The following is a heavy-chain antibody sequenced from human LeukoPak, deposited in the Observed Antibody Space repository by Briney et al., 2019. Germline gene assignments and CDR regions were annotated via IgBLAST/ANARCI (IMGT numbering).Heavy chain of an antibody. D-gene: IGHD1-26*01. CDR1: GYTLTELS. J-gene: IGHJ4*02. CDR3: ATDRVGANEFDY. CDR2: FDPEDGET. V-gene: IGHV1-24*01. Sequence: APVKVSCKGSGYTLTELSMHWVRQAPGKGLEWMGGFDPEDGETIYAQKFQGRVTMTEDTSTDTAYMELSSLRSEDTAVYYCATDRVGANEFDYWGQGTLVTVSS.